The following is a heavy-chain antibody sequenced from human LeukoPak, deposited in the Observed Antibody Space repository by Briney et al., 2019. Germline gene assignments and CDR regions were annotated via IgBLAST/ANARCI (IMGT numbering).Heavy chain of an antibody. J-gene: IGHJ4*02. Sequence: ASVKVSCKASGFVFTSYGFTWVRQAPGQGLEWMGWISANDGKIHYSERHQGRVTMTTDTVTSTAYMELRSLRSDDTAVYYCARGPLGWQQLIGYFDYWGQGTLVTVSS. V-gene: IGHV1-18*01. CDR3: ARGPLGWQQLIGYFDY. CDR2: ISANDGKI. D-gene: IGHD6-13*01. CDR1: GFVFTSYG.